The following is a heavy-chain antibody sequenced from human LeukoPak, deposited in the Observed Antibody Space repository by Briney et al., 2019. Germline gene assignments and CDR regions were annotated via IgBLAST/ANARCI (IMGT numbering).Heavy chain of an antibody. J-gene: IGHJ5*02. CDR1: AYTFTGYY. CDR2: INPNSGGT. CDR3: AREGGYCSSTSCDNWFDP. D-gene: IGHD2-2*01. Sequence: ASVKVSCKASAYTFTGYYMHWVRQAPGQGLEWMGWINPNSGGTNYAQKFQGRVTMTRDTSISTAYMELSRLRSDDTAVYYCAREGGYCSSTSCDNWFDPWGQGTLVTVSS. V-gene: IGHV1-2*02.